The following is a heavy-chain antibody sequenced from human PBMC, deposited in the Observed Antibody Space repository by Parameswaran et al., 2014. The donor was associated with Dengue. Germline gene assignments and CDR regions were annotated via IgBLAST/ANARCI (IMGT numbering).Heavy chain of an antibody. V-gene: IGHV1-69*04. J-gene: IGHJ6*03. CDR2: IIPILGIA. Sequence: WVRQAPGQGLEWMGRIIPILGIANYAQKFQGRVTITADKSTSTAYMELSSLRSEDTAVYYCARDWADYGDYVGYYYYMDVWGKGTTVTVSS. D-gene: IGHD4-17*01. CDR3: ARDWADYGDYVGYYYYMDV.